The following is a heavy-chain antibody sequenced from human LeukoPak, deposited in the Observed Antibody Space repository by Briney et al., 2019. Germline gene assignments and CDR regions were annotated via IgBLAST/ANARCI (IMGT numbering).Heavy chain of an antibody. D-gene: IGHD3-16*01. CDR1: GFTVSSNY. V-gene: IGHV3-66*02. J-gene: IGHJ6*03. CDR2: IYSGGST. Sequence: GGSLRLSCAASGFTVSSNYMSWVRQAPGKGLEWVSVIYSGGSTYYADSVKGRFTISRDNSKNTLYLQMNSLRAEDTAVYYCARDWGNYYYYMDVRGKGTTVTVSS. CDR3: ARDWGNYYYYMDV.